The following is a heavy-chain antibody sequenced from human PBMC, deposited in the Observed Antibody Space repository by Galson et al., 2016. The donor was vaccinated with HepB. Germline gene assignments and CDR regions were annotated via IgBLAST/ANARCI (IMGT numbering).Heavy chain of an antibody. V-gene: IGHV1-3*01. J-gene: IGHJ6*02. CDR1: GYSFSDYV. D-gene: IGHD6-13*01. CDR2: INCGKGNT. CDR3: SRDGAGNSSTWYGYYYYGMDV. Sequence: SVKVSCKASGYSFSDYVINWVRQAPGQRLEWLGWINCGKGNTKYSQKFQGRVTITRDKYANTAYMEMSSLGSEDTAVYYCSRDGAGNSSTWYGYYYYGMDVWGQGTTVVVSS.